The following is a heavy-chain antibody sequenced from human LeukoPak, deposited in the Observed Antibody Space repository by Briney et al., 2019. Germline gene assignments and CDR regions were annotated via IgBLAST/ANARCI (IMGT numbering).Heavy chain of an antibody. CDR3: ARGQDYFDY. V-gene: IGHV4-34*01. CDR1: GGSFSGYY. Sequence: SETLSLTCAVYGGSFSGYYWSWVRQPPGKGLEWIGEINHSGSTNYNPSLKSRVTISVDTSKNQFSLKLSSVTAADTAVYYCARGQDYFDYWGQGTLVTVSS. CDR2: INHSGST. J-gene: IGHJ4*02.